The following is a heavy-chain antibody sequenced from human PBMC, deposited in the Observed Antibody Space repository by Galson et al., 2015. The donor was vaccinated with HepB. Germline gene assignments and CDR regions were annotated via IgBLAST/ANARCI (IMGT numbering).Heavy chain of an antibody. CDR1: GYSFTAYW. Sequence: QSGAEVKKTGESLKISCKTSGYSFTAYWIGWVRQMPGQGLEWMGIIYPGDSDTKYSPSFQGQVTISADESISTAYLQWSSLKASDTAIYYCARLRTGYNGYFDYWGQGTLVTVSS. J-gene: IGHJ4*02. D-gene: IGHD5-12*01. CDR3: ARLRTGYNGYFDY. CDR2: IYPGDSDT. V-gene: IGHV5-51*03.